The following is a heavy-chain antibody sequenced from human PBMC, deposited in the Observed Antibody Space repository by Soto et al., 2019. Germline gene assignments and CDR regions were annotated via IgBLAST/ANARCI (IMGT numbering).Heavy chain of an antibody. CDR1: GGTFSSYA. J-gene: IGHJ6*02. Sequence: SVKVSCKASGGTFSSYAISWVRQAPGQGLEWMGGIIPIFGTANYAQKFQGRVTITADESTSTAYMELSSLRSEDTAVYYCARDTPNHYGMDVWGQGTTVTVSS. CDR3: ARDTPNHYGMDV. CDR2: IIPIFGTA. D-gene: IGHD2-15*01. V-gene: IGHV1-69*13.